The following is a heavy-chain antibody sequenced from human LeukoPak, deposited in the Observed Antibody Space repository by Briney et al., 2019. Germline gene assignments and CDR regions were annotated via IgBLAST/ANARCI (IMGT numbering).Heavy chain of an antibody. CDR3: ARDNSMEDTAWWFDP. D-gene: IGHD1-1*01. Sequence: ASVKVSCKASGYTFTSYDINWVRQAPGQGLEWMGWMNPNSGNTGYAQKFQGRVTMTRNTSMSTAYMELSSLRSEDTAVYYCARDNSMEDTAWWFDPWGQGTLVTVSS. CDR1: GYTFTSYD. J-gene: IGHJ5*02. CDR2: MNPNSGNT. V-gene: IGHV1-8*01.